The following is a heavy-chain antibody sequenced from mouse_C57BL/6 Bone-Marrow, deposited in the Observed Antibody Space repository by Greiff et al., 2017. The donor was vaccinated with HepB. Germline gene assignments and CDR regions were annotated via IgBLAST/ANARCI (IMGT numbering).Heavy chain of an antibody. CDR3: ARGGIGYFWYFDV. CDR2: INPNNGGT. CDR1: GYTFTDYN. Sequence: EVQLVESGPELVKPGASVKMSCKASGYTFTDYNMHWVKQSHGKSLEWIGYINPNNGGTSYNQKFKGKATLTVNKSSSTAYMELRSLTSEDSAVYYCARGGIGYFWYFDVWGTGTTVTVSS. J-gene: IGHJ1*03. V-gene: IGHV1-22*01. D-gene: IGHD2-14*01.